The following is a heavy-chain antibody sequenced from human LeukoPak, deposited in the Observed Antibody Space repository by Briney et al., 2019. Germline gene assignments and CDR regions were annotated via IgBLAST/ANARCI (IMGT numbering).Heavy chain of an antibody. CDR1: GFTFSSYW. J-gene: IGHJ5*02. D-gene: IGHD2-2*01. Sequence: GGSLRLSCAASGFTFSSYWMSWVRQAPGKGLEWVANIKQDGSEKYYVDSVKGRFTISRDNAKNSLYLQMNSLRAEDTAVYYCARDVRLSATSWFGPWGQGTLVTVSS. CDR3: ARDVRLSATSWFGP. CDR2: IKQDGSEK. V-gene: IGHV3-7*01.